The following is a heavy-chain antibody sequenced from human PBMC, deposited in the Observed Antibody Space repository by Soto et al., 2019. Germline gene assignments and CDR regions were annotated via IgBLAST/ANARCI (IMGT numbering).Heavy chain of an antibody. CDR2: IDPSDSYT. CDR3: AGQKNNVDTVDFDY. D-gene: IGHD5-18*01. V-gene: IGHV5-10-1*01. CDR1: GYSFTSYW. J-gene: IGHJ4*02. Sequence: GESLKISCKGSGYSFTSYWISWVRQMPGKGLEWMGRIDPSDSYTNYSPSFQGHVTISADKSISTAYLQWSSLKASDTAMYYCAGQKNNVDTVDFDYWGQGTLVTVSS.